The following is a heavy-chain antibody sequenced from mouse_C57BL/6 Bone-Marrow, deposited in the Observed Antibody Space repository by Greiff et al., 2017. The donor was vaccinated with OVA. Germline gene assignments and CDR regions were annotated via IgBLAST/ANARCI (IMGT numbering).Heavy chain of an antibody. CDR3: AALYYDYDWGALAY. J-gene: IGHJ4*01. V-gene: IGHV5-17*01. CDR2: ISRGSSTI. Sequence: EVQLLESGGGLVKPGGSLKLSCAASGFTFSDYGMHWVRQAPEKGLEWVAYISRGSSTIYYADTVKGRFTISRDNANNTLFLQMTSLRSEDTAMSDCAALYYDYDWGALAYWGQGASVTVSS. CDR1: GFTFSDYG. D-gene: IGHD2-4*01.